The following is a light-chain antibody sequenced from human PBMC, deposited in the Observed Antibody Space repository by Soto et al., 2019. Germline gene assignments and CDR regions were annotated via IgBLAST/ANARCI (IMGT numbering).Light chain of an antibody. V-gene: IGKV3-20*01. Sequence: EIVMTQSPATLSVVPGGRATLSCRASQSVSSNLAWYQHKPGQAPRLLTYGASNRATGIPDRFSGSGSGTDFTLTISRLEPEDFAVYYCQQYGSSGTFGQGTKVDIK. CDR1: QSVSSN. J-gene: IGKJ1*01. CDR2: GAS. CDR3: QQYGSSGT.